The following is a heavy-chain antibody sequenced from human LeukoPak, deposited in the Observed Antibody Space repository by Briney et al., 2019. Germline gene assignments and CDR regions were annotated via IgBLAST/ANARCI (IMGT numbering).Heavy chain of an antibody. D-gene: IGHD6-13*01. J-gene: IGHJ2*01. V-gene: IGHV3-21*01. CDR3: AREGIAAASDYWYFDL. CDR1: GFTFSSYS. CDR2: ISSSSSYI. Sequence: PGGSLRLSCAASGFTFSSYSMNRVRQAPGKGLEWVSSISSSSSYIYYADSVKGRFTISRDNAKNSLYLQMNSLRAEDTAVYYCAREGIAAASDYWYFDLWGRGTLVTVSS.